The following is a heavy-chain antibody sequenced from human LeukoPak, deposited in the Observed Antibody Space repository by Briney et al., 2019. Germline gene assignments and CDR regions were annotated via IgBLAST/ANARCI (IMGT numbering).Heavy chain of an antibody. CDR3: ARGGVYCSSTSCYVPSYY. CDR2: INPNSGGT. V-gene: IGHV1-2*02. D-gene: IGHD2-2*01. CDR1: GYTFTGYY. Sequence: ASVKVSCKASGYTFTGYYMHWVRPAPGQGLEWMGWINPNSGGTNYAQKFQGRVTMTRDTSISTAYMELSRLRSDDTAVYYCARGGVYCSSTSCYVPSYYWGQGTLVTVSS. J-gene: IGHJ4*02.